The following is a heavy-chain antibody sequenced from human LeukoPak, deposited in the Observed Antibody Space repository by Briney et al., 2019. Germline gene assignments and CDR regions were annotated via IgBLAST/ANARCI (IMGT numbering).Heavy chain of an antibody. J-gene: IGHJ4*02. Sequence: PSETLSLTCTVSGGSVSSGSYYWSWIRQPPGKGLEWIGYIYYSGSTNYSPSLKSRVTISVDTSKNQFSLKLSSVTAADTAVYYCARTGSDYDFWSGYHYYFDYWGQGTLVTVSS. D-gene: IGHD3-3*01. CDR3: ARTGSDYDFWSGYHYYFDY. V-gene: IGHV4-61*01. CDR2: IYYSGST. CDR1: GGSVSSGSYY.